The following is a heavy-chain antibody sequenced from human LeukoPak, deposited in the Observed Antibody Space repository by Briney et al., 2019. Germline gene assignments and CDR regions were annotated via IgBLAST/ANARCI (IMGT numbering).Heavy chain of an antibody. D-gene: IGHD6-13*01. J-gene: IGHJ6*02. CDR3: AKDHGIAAAGPYYYYGMDV. V-gene: IGHV3-30*18. CDR2: ISYDGSNR. Sequence: GGSLRLSCAASGFTFSSYGMHWVRQAPGKGLEWVAVISYDGSNRYYADSVKGRFTISRDNSKNTLYLQMNSLRAEDTAVYYCAKDHGIAAAGPYYYYGMDVWGQGTTVTVSS. CDR1: GFTFSSYG.